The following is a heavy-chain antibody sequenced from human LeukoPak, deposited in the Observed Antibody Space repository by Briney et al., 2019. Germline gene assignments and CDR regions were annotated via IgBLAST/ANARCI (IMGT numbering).Heavy chain of an antibody. D-gene: IGHD5-18*01. V-gene: IGHV1-18*01. CDR3: ARDPDKFNGRYSYFDY. Sequence: ASVKVSCKTSGYPFISFGIAWLRQAPGQGLEWLGWSSPYNGKTEYSQKLQDRGTMTTDPSTSTAYMEMRSLRSDDTAVYYCARDPDKFNGRYSYFDYWGQGTLVTVSS. J-gene: IGHJ4*02. CDR1: GYPFISFG. CDR2: SSPYNGKT.